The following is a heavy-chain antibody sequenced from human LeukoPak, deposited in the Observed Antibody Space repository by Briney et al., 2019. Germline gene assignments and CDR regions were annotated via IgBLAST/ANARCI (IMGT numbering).Heavy chain of an antibody. Sequence: GGSLTLPCGASGFTFRNAWMPWVRQPPGKGLDWVGRIKSKTDGGTTDYAAPVKGRFSISSDDSKNTLYLQMNSLKTEDTAVYYCSTGGYYYDNWGQGTLVTVSS. D-gene: IGHD6-13*01. V-gene: IGHV3-15*01. J-gene: IGHJ4*02. CDR2: IKSKTDGGTT. CDR3: STGGYYYDN. CDR1: GFTFRNAW.